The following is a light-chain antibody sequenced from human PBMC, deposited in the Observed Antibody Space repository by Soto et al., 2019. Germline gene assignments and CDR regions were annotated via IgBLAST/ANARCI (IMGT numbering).Light chain of an antibody. CDR1: QSVSGN. V-gene: IGKV3-15*01. CDR3: QQYDKWPPT. Sequence: EIVMTQSPATLSVSPGERATLSCRASQSVSGNLAWYQQRPGQVPRLLIYHTSTRATGIPARFSGSGSGTEFTLAVSSLQSEDSTIYYCQQYDKWPPTFGQGTKVEIK. J-gene: IGKJ1*01. CDR2: HTS.